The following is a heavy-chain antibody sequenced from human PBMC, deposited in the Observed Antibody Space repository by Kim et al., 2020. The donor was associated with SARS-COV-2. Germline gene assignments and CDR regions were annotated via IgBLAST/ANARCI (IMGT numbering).Heavy chain of an antibody. CDR1: GYTFTAFP. CDR2: INAGDGNT. CDR3: ARAADSGTFYRLPDN. V-gene: IGHV1-3*01. Sequence: ASVKVSCKASGYTFTAFPIHCVRQAPGQRLEWMGSINAGDGNTIYSQKFQGRVTFTRDTFANTVYIEVSSLKSEDAAIYYCARAADSGTFYRLPDNWGQGTLVTVSS. D-gene: IGHD1-26*01. J-gene: IGHJ4*02.